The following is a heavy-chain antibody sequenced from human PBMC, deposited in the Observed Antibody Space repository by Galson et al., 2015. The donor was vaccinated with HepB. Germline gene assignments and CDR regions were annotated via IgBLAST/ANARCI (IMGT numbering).Heavy chain of an antibody. Sequence: SLRLSCAASGFTFSSYWMHWVRQAPGKGLVWVSRINSDGSTTTYADSVKGRFTISRDNAKNTLYLQMNSLRAEDTAVYYCARVPLGVVPQSANWFDPWGQGTLVTVSP. J-gene: IGHJ5*02. CDR1: GFTFSSYW. V-gene: IGHV3-74*01. D-gene: IGHD3-16*01. CDR3: ARVPLGVVPQSANWFDP. CDR2: INSDGSTT.